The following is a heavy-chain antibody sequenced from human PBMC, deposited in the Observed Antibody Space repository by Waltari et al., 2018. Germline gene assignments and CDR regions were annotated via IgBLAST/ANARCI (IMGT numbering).Heavy chain of an antibody. CDR3: AREGGVAATLLDY. CDR2: INHSGST. CDR1: GGSFSGYY. Sequence: QVQLQQWGAGLLKPSETLSLTCAVYGGSFSGYYWSWIRQPPGKGLEWIGEINHSGSTNYNPSLKRRVTISVDTSKNQFSLKLSSVTAADTAVYYCAREGGVAATLLDYWGQGTLVTVSS. V-gene: IGHV4-34*01. J-gene: IGHJ4*02. D-gene: IGHD2-15*01.